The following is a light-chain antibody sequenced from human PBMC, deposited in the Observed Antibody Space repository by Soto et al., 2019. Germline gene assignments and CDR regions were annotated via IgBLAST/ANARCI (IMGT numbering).Light chain of an antibody. V-gene: IGKV3-20*01. CDR1: QTVGTNF. CDR3: QHYSRTLPWT. CDR2: GTS. J-gene: IGKJ1*01. Sequence: EIVLTQSPGTLSLSPGETATLSCRASQTVGTNFLAWYQQKPGQAPRLLMFGTSNRATDIPDRFGGSGSGTDFTLTISRLEPEDVAVYYCQHYSRTLPWTFGQRTKVEI.